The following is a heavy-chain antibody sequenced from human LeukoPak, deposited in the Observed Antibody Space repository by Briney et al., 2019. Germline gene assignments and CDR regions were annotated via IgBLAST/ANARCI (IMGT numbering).Heavy chain of an antibody. CDR2: INHSGST. Sequence: SETLSLTCAVYGGSFSGYYWSWIRQPPGKGLEWIGEINHSGSTNYNPSLKSRVTISVDTSKNQFSLKLSSVTAADTAVYYCARLRGVAATQPRGYYFDYWGQGTLVTVSS. V-gene: IGHV4-34*01. J-gene: IGHJ4*02. D-gene: IGHD5-12*01. CDR3: ARLRGVAATQPRGYYFDY. CDR1: GGSFSGYY.